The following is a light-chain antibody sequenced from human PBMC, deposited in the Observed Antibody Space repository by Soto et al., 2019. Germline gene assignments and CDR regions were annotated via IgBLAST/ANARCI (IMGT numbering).Light chain of an antibody. Sequence: DIQMTQSPSTLSASVGDRVTITCRASQSISSWLAWYQQKPGKAPKLLIYDASSLESGVPSRFSGSGSGTEFTLTISILQPDDFATYYCQQYNSISPRTFGQGTKLEIK. CDR2: DAS. J-gene: IGKJ2*01. V-gene: IGKV1-5*01. CDR3: QQYNSISPRT. CDR1: QSISSW.